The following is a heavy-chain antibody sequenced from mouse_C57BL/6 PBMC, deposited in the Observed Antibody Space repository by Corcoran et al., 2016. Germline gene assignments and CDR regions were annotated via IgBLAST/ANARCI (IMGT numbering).Heavy chain of an antibody. V-gene: IGHV1-18*01. D-gene: IGHD2-12*01. CDR2: INPNNGGT. CDR1: GYTFTDYN. CDR3: ARPSYYSHQAWFAY. J-gene: IGHJ3*01. Sequence: EVQLQQSGPELVKPGASVKIPCKASGYTFTDYNMDWVKQSHGKSLEWIGDINPNNGGTIYNQKFKGKATLTVDKSSSTAYMELRSLTSEDTAVYYCARPSYYSHQAWFAYWGQGTLVTVSA.